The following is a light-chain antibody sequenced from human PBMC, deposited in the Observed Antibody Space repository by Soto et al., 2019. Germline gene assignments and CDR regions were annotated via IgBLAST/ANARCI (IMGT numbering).Light chain of an antibody. Sequence: DIQMTQSPSSLSASVGDRVTITCRASRIIDTYVDWYQQKPGKAPDLLIYLASTLQVGVPSRFSGSGSGTDFTLAISGLQPEDFATYYCKHSYNTPITFGQGTRLEIK. CDR2: LAS. CDR1: RIIDTY. J-gene: IGKJ5*01. CDR3: KHSYNTPIT. V-gene: IGKV1-39*01.